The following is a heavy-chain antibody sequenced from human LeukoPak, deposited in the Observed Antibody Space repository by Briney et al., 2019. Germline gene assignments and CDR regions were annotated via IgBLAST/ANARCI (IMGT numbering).Heavy chain of an antibody. CDR3: ARRNAMDV. CDR2: INRDGSER. J-gene: IGHJ6*02. Sequence: GGSLRLSCAASGFTFSNYWMTWVRQAPGKGLVWVANINRDGSERYYVDSVKGRFTISRDDAKSSLYLQMNSLRAEDTAVYYCARRNAMDVWGQGTTV. V-gene: IGHV3-7*03. CDR1: GFTFSNYW.